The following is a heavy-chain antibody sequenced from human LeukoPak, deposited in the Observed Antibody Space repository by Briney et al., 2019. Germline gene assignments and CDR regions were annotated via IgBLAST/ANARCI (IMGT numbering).Heavy chain of an antibody. CDR1: GFTFSSYW. CDR2: IKKDGSEK. Sequence: RAGGSLRLSCTASGFTFSSYWMSWVRQAPGKGLEWVANIKKDGSEKYYVDSVKGRFTISRDNAKTSLYLQMNSLRAEDTAVYYCARLFGGVTTFDYWGQGTLVTVSS. D-gene: IGHD2-8*02. V-gene: IGHV3-7*01. J-gene: IGHJ4*02. CDR3: ARLFGGVTTFDY.